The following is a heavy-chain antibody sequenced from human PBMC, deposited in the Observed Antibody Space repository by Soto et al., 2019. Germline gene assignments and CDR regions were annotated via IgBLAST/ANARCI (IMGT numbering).Heavy chain of an antibody. CDR1: GGSISSSSYY. D-gene: IGHD6-19*01. Sequence: QLQLQESGPGLVKPSETLSLTCTVSGGSISSSSYYWGWIRQPPGKGLEWIGSIYYSGSTYYNPSLKSRVTISVDTSKNQFSLKLSSVTAADTAVYYCARQGAVAGFDYWGQGTLVTVSS. J-gene: IGHJ4*02. CDR2: IYYSGST. V-gene: IGHV4-39*01. CDR3: ARQGAVAGFDY.